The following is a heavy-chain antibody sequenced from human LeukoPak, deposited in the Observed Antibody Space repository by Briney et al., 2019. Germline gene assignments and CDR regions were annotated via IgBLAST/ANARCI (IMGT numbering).Heavy chain of an antibody. V-gene: IGHV3-23*01. D-gene: IGHD3-10*01. J-gene: IGHJ5*02. Sequence: GGSLRLSCAASGFTFSSYAMNWVRQAPGKGLEWVSFISGSGDTTYYADSVKGRFTISRDNSKNTLYLQMNSLRAEDTAVYYCAKEGDTMATSYNWFDPWGQGTLVTVSS. CDR1: GFTFSSYA. CDR2: ISGSGDTT. CDR3: AKEGDTMATSYNWFDP.